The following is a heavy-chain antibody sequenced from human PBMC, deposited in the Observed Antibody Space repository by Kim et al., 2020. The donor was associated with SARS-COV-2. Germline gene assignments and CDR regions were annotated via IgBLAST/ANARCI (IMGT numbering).Heavy chain of an antibody. V-gene: IGHV3-23*01. CDR1: GFTFCTSP. D-gene: IGHD4-17*01. CDR3: AKGVTNSGFDY. J-gene: IGHJ4*02. CDR2: ISWDGTRT. Sequence: GGSLRLSCAASGFTFCTSPMGWVRQAPGKGLEWVSRISWDGTRTYYADSVKGRVTMSSDKSKNTVYLHMNSLRVEDTAVYYCAKGVTNSGFDYWGQGAQVTVSS.